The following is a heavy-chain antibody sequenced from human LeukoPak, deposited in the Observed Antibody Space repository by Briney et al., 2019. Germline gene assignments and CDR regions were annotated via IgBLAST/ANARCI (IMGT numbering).Heavy chain of an antibody. D-gene: IGHD6-19*01. CDR1: GGSISSYY. J-gene: IGHJ4*02. CDR2: IYHSGST. CDR3: ARLSSGWYRSFDY. V-gene: IGHV4-59*12. Sequence: SETLSLTCTVSGGSISSYYWGWIRQPPGKGLEWIGEIYHSGSTNYNPSLKSRVTISVDKSKNQFSLKLSSVTAADTAVYYCARLSSGWYRSFDYWGQGTLVTVSS.